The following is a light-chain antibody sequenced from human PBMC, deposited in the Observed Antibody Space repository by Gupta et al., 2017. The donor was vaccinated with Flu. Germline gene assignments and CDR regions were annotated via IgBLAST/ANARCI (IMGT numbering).Light chain of an antibody. CDR1: QTISSSY. Sequence: ATLACRASQTISSSYLAWYQQKPGQAPRLLIYGASSRATGVPDRFSGSGSGTDFTLTISRLEPGDFAVYSCQQYGSSPPWTFGQGTRVEIK. V-gene: IGKV3-20*01. CDR2: GAS. J-gene: IGKJ1*01. CDR3: QQYGSSPPWT.